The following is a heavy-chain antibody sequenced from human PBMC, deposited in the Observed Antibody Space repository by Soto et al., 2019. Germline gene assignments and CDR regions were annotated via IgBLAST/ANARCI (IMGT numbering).Heavy chain of an antibody. D-gene: IGHD3-3*01. CDR2: INSDGSST. Sequence: GGSLRLSCAASGFTFSSYWMHWVRQAPGKGLVWVSRINSDGSSTSYADSVKGRFTISRDNAKNTLYLQMNSLRAEDTAVYYCAREFGGMEWPHNWFDPWGQGTLVTVSS. J-gene: IGHJ5*02. CDR1: GFTFSSYW. V-gene: IGHV3-74*01. CDR3: AREFGGMEWPHNWFDP.